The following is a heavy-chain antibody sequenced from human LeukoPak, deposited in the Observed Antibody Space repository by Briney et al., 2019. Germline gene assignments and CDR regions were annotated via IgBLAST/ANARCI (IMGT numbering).Heavy chain of an antibody. V-gene: IGHV5-51*01. Sequence: GASLKISCKASGCSFTSYWIGWVRQMPGKSLAGTGIIYPGDSDTRYSPSFQGQVTISADKSISTAYLQWSSLKASDTAMYYCARLGGGRADTAMEYLDYWGQGTLVTVSS. CDR1: GCSFTSYW. CDR3: ARLGGGRADTAMEYLDY. CDR2: IYPGDSDT. J-gene: IGHJ4*02. D-gene: IGHD5-18*01.